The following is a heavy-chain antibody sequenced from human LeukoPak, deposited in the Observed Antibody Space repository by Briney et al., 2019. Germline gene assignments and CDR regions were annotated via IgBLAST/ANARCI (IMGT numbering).Heavy chain of an antibody. CDR3: ARDQVRGGNSLGWFDP. Sequence: SETLSLTCTVSGGSISSYYWSWIRQPAGKGLEWIGRIYTSGSTNYNPSLKSRVTMSVDTSKNQFSLKLSSVTAADTAVYYCARDQVRGGNSLGWFDPWGQGTLVIVSS. V-gene: IGHV4-4*07. CDR2: IYTSGST. CDR1: GGSISSYY. J-gene: IGHJ5*02. D-gene: IGHD3-10*01.